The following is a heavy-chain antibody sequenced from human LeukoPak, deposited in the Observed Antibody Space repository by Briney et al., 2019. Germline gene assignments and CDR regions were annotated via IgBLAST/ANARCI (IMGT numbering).Heavy chain of an antibody. V-gene: IGHV4-4*08. CDR3: ARQYSGAYSPFDY. D-gene: IGHD1-26*01. J-gene: IGHJ4*02. CDR2: IYTSGSN. Sequence: SETLSLTCTVSGDSIINYYWSWIRQPPGKGLEWIGYIYTSGSNKYNPALTRRVTISGAPSMNQSSLKLSSVTAADTAVYYCARQYSGAYSPFDYWGQGTLVAVSS. CDR1: GDSIINYY.